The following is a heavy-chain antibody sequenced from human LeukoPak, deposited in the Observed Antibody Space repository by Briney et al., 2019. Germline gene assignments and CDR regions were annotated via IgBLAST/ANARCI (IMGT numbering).Heavy chain of an antibody. CDR1: GFTFSSYA. J-gene: IGHJ3*02. CDR2: ISYDGTNK. Sequence: GRSLRLSCAASGFTFSSYAMHWVRQAPGKGLEWVAVISYDGTNKYYADSVKGRFTISRDNSKNTLYLQMSSLRAEDTAVYYCAGERGYSYGFRDAFDIWGQGTMVTVSS. CDR3: AGERGYSYGFRDAFDI. V-gene: IGHV3-30-3*01. D-gene: IGHD5-18*01.